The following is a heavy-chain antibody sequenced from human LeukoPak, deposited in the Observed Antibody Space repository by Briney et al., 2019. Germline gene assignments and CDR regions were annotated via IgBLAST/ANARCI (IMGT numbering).Heavy chain of an antibody. CDR3: ARQQGTNDAFDI. CDR1: GFTFSSYA. Sequence: GGSRRLYCAASGFTFSSYAMHWVRQAPGKGLEYVSAISSNGGSTYYANSVKGRFTISRDNSKNTLYLQMGSLRAEDMAVYYCARQQGTNDAFDIWGQGTMVTVSS. V-gene: IGHV3-64*01. J-gene: IGHJ3*02. D-gene: IGHD6-13*01. CDR2: ISSNGGST.